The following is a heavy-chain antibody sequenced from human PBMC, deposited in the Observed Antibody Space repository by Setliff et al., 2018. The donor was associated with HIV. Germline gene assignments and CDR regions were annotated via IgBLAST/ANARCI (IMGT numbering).Heavy chain of an antibody. CDR3: ARDVWARTVTFVDFAYYFDY. Sequence: ASVKVSCKASGYTFTAYYIHWVRRAPGQALEWMGWINPKSGLTNYVQKFQGRVTMTRDTSISTAYMELHRLRSDDTAVYFCARDVWARTVTFVDFAYYFDYWGQGALVTVSS. D-gene: IGHD3-16*01. CDR1: GYTFTAYY. V-gene: IGHV1-2*02. J-gene: IGHJ4*02. CDR2: INPKSGLT.